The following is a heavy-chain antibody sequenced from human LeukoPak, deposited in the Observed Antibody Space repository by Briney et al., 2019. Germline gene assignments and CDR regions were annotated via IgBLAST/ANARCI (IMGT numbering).Heavy chain of an antibody. D-gene: IGHD2-21*02. CDR1: GFTFSSYS. Sequence: PGGSLSLSCASSGFTFSSYSMNWVGQAPGKGREWVSYISSSSSTIYSAASVKGRFTISRDNAKNSLYLQMNSLRAEDTAVYYCARELSDIDYWGQGTLVTVSS. CDR2: ISSSSSTI. V-gene: IGHV3-48*01. J-gene: IGHJ4*02. CDR3: ARELSDIDY.